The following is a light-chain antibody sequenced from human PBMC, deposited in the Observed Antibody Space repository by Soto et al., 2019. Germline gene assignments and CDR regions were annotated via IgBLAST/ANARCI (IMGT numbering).Light chain of an antibody. Sequence: DIQITQSPSSLSASVLDRVTLTFLASQSISSYLNWYQQKPGKAPKLLIYAASTLQRGVPSRFSGSGSGTDFTLTISSLQPEDFATYYCQQSYSTPISCGKGQRRAIK. CDR3: QQSYSTPIS. V-gene: IGKV1-39*01. CDR2: AAS. J-gene: IGKJ5*01. CDR1: QSISSY.